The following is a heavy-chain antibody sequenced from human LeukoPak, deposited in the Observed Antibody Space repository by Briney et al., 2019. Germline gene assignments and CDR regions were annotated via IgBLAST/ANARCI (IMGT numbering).Heavy chain of an antibody. CDR3: ARDQSGGSTFWYLDL. CDR1: AYNFANYW. CDR2: IDPSDSYT. J-gene: IGHJ2*01. Sequence: GESLRISCKGSAYNFANYWISWVRQMPGKGLEWMGRIDPSDSYTDYSPSFQGHVTLSVDKSNNTAYLQWSGLKASDTATYYCARDQSGGSTFWYLDLWGRGTLVTVSS. D-gene: IGHD4-23*01. V-gene: IGHV5-10-1*01.